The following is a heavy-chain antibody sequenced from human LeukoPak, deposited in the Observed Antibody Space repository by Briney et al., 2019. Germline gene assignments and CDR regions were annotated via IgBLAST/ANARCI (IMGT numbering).Heavy chain of an antibody. V-gene: IGHV1-2*02. CDR1: GYTFTGYY. D-gene: IGHD2-2*01. CDR2: INPNSGGT. Sequence: ASVKVSCKASGYTFTGYYMHWVRQAPGQGLEWMGWINPNSGGTNYAQKFQGRVTMTRDTSISTAYMELSRLRSDDTAVYYCARDCGRSSTSCYAYWGQGTLVTVSS. J-gene: IGHJ4*02. CDR3: ARDCGRSSTSCYAY.